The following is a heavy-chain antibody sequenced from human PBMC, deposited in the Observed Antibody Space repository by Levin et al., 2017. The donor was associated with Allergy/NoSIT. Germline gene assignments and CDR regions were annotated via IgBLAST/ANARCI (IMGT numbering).Heavy chain of an antibody. CDR2: IYYSGTT. V-gene: IGHV4-61*01. CDR1: GDSVSSDNYY. J-gene: IGHJ4*02. D-gene: IGHD1-1*01. Sequence: PSETLSLTCTVSGDSVSSDNYYWNWVRQSPGKGLEWIGYIYYSGTTNYNPSLKSRVTISIDTSKNQFSLNLNSVTAADTAVYYCATDRGARTGDFDYWGQGILVTVSS. CDR3: ATDRGARTGDFDY.